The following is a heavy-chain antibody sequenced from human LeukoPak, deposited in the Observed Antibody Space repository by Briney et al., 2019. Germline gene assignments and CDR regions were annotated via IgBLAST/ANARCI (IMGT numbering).Heavy chain of an antibody. J-gene: IGHJ4*02. Sequence: GGSLRLSCAASGFTFNNFPMAWVRQAPGKGLEWVSAISGSGTSTYYADSVKGRFTISRDNSKNTLYVQMNSLRAEDTAVYYCAKDGVDYDFWSGYFHVDYWGQGILVTVSS. CDR3: AKDGVDYDFWSGYFHVDY. V-gene: IGHV3-23*01. CDR2: ISGSGTST. CDR1: GFTFNNFP. D-gene: IGHD3-3*01.